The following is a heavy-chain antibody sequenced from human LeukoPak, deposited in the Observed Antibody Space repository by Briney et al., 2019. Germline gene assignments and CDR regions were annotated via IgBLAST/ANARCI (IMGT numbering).Heavy chain of an antibody. J-gene: IGHJ4*02. CDR3: ARDNVGSLDF. CDR2: VYASGAN. CDR1: GDSVTSHG. Sequence: SETLSLTCSVSGDSVTSHGWSWVRQPPGKGLEWIGYVYASGANSDNCNPSLKSRITISVDTSRNQFSLRLNSVTAADTAIYYCARDNVGSLDFWGQGTLVTVSS. D-gene: IGHD3-10*01. V-gene: IGHV4-59*02.